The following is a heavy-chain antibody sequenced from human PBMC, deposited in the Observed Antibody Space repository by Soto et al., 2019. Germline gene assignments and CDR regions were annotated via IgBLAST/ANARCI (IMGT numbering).Heavy chain of an antibody. J-gene: IGHJ2*01. D-gene: IGHD2-21*02. V-gene: IGHV3-33*01. CDR1: GFTFSSYG. Sequence: QVQLVESGGGVVQPGRSLRLSCAASGFTFSSYGMHWVRQAPGKGLEWVAVIWYDGSNKYYAVSVKGRFTISRDNSKNTLYLQMNSLRAEDTAVYYCSRSSPGAYCGGDCYLYWYFDLWGRGTLVTVSS. CDR2: IWYDGSNK. CDR3: SRSSPGAYCGGDCYLYWYFDL.